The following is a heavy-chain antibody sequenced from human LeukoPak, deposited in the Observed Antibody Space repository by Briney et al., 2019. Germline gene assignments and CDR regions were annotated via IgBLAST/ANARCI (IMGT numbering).Heavy chain of an antibody. J-gene: IGHJ5*02. CDR1: GGSISSSSYY. CDR2: IYYSGST. CDR3: ARHAWFDP. V-gene: IGHV4-39*01. Sequence: SESLSLTCTVSGGSISSSSYYWGWIRQPPGKGLEWIGSIYYSGSTYYNPSLKSRVTISVDTSKNQFSLKLSSVTAADTAVYYCARHAWFDPWGQGTLVTVSS.